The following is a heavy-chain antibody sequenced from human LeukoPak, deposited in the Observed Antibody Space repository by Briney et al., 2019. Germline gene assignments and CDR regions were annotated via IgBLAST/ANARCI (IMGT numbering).Heavy chain of an antibody. CDR3: ARRRTYGSGSLDY. D-gene: IGHD3-10*01. CDR2: INHSGST. Sequence: SETLSLTCAVYGGSFSGYYWSWIRQPPGKGLDWIGEINHSGSTNYNPSLKSRVTISVDTSKNQFSLKLSSVTAADTAVYYCARRRTYGSGSLDYWGQGTLVTVSS. J-gene: IGHJ4*02. CDR1: GGSFSGYY. V-gene: IGHV4-34*01.